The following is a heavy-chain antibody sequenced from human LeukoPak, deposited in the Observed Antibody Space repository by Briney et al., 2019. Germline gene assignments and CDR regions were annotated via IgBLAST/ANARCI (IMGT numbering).Heavy chain of an antibody. J-gene: IGHJ4*02. CDR3: ARPRRYSSSWLGVDFDY. D-gene: IGHD6-13*01. CDR1: GYTFTGYY. V-gene: IGHV1-2*02. CDR2: INPNSGGT. Sequence: ASVKVSCKASGYTFTGYYMHWVRQAPGQGLEWMGWINPNSGGTNYAQKFQGRVTMTRDTSISTAYMELSRLRSDDTAVYYCARPRRYSSSWLGVDFDYWGQGTLVTVSS.